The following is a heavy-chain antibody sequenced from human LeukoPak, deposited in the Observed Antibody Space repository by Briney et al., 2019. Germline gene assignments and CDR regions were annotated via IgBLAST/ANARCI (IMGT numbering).Heavy chain of an antibody. D-gene: IGHD5-18*01. CDR2: ISSSSSYT. J-gene: IGHJ4*02. CDR3: ARLRIQLWYNDY. V-gene: IGHV3-11*06. Sequence: GGSLRLSCAASGFTFSDYYMSWIRQAPGKGLEWVSCISSSSSYTNYADSVKGRFTISRDNAKNSLYLQMNCLRAEDTAVYYCARLRIQLWYNDYWGQGTLVTVSS. CDR1: GFTFSDYY.